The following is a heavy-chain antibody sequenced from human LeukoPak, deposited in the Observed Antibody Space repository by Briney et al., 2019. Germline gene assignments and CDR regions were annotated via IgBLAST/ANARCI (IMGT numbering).Heavy chain of an antibody. CDR1: GFTFSSYA. CDR2: ISYDGSNK. J-gene: IGHJ5*02. CDR3: ARDDCSSTSCYRLGGRFDP. V-gene: IGHV3-30-3*01. Sequence: PGGSLRLSCAASGFTFSSYAMHWVRQAPGKGLEWVAVISYDGSNKYYADSVKGRFTISRDNSKNTLYLQMNSLRAEDTAVYYCARDDCSSTSCYRLGGRFDPWGQGTLVTVSS. D-gene: IGHD2-2*01.